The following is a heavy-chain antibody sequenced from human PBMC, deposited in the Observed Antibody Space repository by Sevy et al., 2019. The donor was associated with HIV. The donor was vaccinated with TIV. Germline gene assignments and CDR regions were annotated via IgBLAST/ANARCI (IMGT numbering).Heavy chain of an antibody. V-gene: IGHV3-23*01. CDR2: ISGSGGRT. CDR1: GFTFSSYA. J-gene: IGHJ4*02. D-gene: IGHD1-1*01. CDR3: AKGPGGNASGGY. Sequence: GGSLRLSCAASGFTFSSYAMSWVRQAPGKGLEWVSGISGSGGRTYYADSVKGRFTISRDNFKNTLFLPMNSLGAEDTAGYYYAKGPGGNASGGYWGQGTLVTVSS.